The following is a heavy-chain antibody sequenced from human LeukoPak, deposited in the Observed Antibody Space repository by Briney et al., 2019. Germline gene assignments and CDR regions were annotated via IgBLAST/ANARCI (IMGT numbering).Heavy chain of an antibody. CDR1: GFTFDDYA. CDR2: ISWNSGSI. J-gene: IGHJ4*02. V-gene: IGHV3-9*03. CDR3: AKDMGANVDTATPDY. D-gene: IGHD5-18*01. Sequence: PGRSLRLSCAASGFTFDDYAMHCVRQAPGKGLEWVSGISWNSGSIGYADSVKGRFTISRDNAKNSLYLQMNSLRAEDMALYYCAKDMGANVDTATPDYWGQGTLVTVSS.